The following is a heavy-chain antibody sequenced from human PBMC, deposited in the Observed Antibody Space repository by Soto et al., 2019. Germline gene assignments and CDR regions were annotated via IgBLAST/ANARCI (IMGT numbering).Heavy chain of an antibody. J-gene: IGHJ4*02. Sequence: GGSLRLSCAASGFTFSNYGIHWVRQAPGKGLEWVAVIWYDGSNKYYADSVKGRFTISRDNSKNTLYLQMNSLRAEDTAVYYCARDGYCSGGSCYAVPVFDYRGQGTLVTVSS. V-gene: IGHV3-33*08. D-gene: IGHD2-15*01. CDR1: GFTFSNYG. CDR3: ARDGYCSGGSCYAVPVFDY. CDR2: IWYDGSNK.